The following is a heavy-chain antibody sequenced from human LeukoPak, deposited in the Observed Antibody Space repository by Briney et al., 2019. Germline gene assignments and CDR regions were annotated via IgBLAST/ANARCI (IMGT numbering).Heavy chain of an antibody. V-gene: IGHV1-18*01. J-gene: IGHJ3*02. Sequence: ASVKVSCKASGYTFTSYGISWVRQAPGQGLEWMGWISGYNGNTNYAQKLQGRVTMTTDTSTSTAYMELRSLRSDDTAVYYCARDLYYDYVWGSYRYPPDAFDIWGQGTMVTVSS. CDR2: ISGYNGNT. D-gene: IGHD3-16*02. CDR1: GYTFTSYG. CDR3: ARDLYYDYVWGSYRYPPDAFDI.